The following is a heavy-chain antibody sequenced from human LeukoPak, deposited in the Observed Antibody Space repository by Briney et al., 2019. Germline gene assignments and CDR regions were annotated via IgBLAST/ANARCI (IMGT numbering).Heavy chain of an antibody. J-gene: IGHJ3*01. CDR1: GFTFGEYA. V-gene: IGHV3-9*01. CDR2: ISYSSGSI. CDR3: AKDRGGSSELGDAFDV. D-gene: IGHD1-26*01. Sequence: GGSLRLSCAASGFTFGEYAMHWVRQAPGKGLEWVSGISYSSGSIGYVDSVKGRFTISRDNAKNSLYLQMNSLRVEDTALNYCAKDRGGSSELGDAFDVWGQGTMVRVSS.